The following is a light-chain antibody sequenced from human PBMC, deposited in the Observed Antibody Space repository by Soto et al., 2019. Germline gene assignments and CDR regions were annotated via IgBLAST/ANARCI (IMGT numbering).Light chain of an antibody. V-gene: IGKV1-33*01. CDR2: DAS. CDR3: QDCDSLLLT. CDR1: QDISNS. J-gene: IGKJ5*01. Sequence: DIQMTQSPSSLSASVGDSVTISGQASQDISNSLNWYQQKPGKAPKLLIYDASNLETGVPSRFSGSGSGTDLTFTLGGLQRKGVAICSSQDCDSLLLTFGRGTRLEIK.